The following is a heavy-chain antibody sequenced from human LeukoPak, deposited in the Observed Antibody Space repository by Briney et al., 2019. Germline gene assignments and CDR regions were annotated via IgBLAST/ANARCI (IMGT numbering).Heavy chain of an antibody. D-gene: IGHD6-19*01. V-gene: IGHV3-23*01. CDR2: IGGSGSST. CDR3: TTVGSGWSQAALGY. CDR1: GFTFSSNV. J-gene: IGHJ4*02. Sequence: GGSLRLSCAASGFTFSSNVMSWVRQAPGKGLECFSTIGGSGSSTYYADSVKGRFTISRDNSKNTLYLQMNSLKTEDTAVYYCTTVGSGWSQAALGYWGQGTLVTVSS.